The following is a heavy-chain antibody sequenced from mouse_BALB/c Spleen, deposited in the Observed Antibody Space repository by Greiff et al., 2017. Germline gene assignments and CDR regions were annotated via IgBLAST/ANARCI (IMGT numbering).Heavy chain of an antibody. CDR2: IDPANGNT. CDR3: ARNYYGSRPAMDY. D-gene: IGHD1-1*01. J-gene: IGHJ4*01. Sequence: EVQLQQSGAELVRSGASVKLSCTASGFNIKDTYMHWVKQRPEQGLEWIGRIDPANGNTKYDPKFQGKATITADTSSNTAYLQLSSLTSEDTAVYYCARNYYGSRPAMDYWGQGTSVTVSS. V-gene: IGHV14-3*02. CDR1: GFNIKDTY.